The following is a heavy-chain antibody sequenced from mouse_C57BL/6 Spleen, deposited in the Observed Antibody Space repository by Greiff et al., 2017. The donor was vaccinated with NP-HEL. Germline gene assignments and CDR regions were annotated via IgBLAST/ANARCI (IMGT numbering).Heavy chain of an antibody. Sequence: VQLQQSGAELARPGASVKLSCKASGYTFTSYGISWVKQRTGQGLEWIGEIYPRSGNTYYNEKFKGKATLTADKSSSTAYMELRSLTSEDSAVYFCARHNYDYDAWFAYWGQGTLVTVSA. CDR1: GYTFTSYG. D-gene: IGHD2-4*01. V-gene: IGHV1-81*01. CDR2: IYPRSGNT. CDR3: ARHNYDYDAWFAY. J-gene: IGHJ3*01.